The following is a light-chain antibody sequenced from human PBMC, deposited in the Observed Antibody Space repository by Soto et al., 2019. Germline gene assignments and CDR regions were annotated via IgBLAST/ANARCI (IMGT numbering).Light chain of an antibody. Sequence: QSALTQPASVSGSPGQSITISCTGTSSDVGGYNYVSWYQQHPGKAPKLMIYDVTNRPSGVSKRFSGSKSGNTASLTISGLQAEDEADYYCSSYPSSSTPLVFGGGTKLTVL. V-gene: IGLV2-14*01. J-gene: IGLJ3*02. CDR1: SSDVGGYNY. CDR2: DVT. CDR3: SSYPSSSTPLV.